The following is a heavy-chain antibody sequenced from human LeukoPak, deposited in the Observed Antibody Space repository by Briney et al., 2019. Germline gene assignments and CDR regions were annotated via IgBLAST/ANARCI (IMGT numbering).Heavy chain of an antibody. D-gene: IGHD3-10*01. J-gene: IGHJ5*02. CDR2: ISAYNGNT. V-gene: IGHV1-18*01. CDR3: ARDHTYGNWFDP. Sequence: ASVKVSCKASGYTFTSYGISWVRQAPGQGLEWMGWISAYNGNTNYAQKLQGRVTMATDTSTSTAYMELRSLRSDDTAVYYCARDHTYGNWFDPWGQGTLVTVSS. CDR1: GYTFTSYG.